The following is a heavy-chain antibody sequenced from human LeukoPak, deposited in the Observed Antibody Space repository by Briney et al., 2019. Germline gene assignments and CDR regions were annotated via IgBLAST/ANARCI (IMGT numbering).Heavy chain of an antibody. Sequence: GGSLRLSCAASGFTFNTYAMSWVRQAPGKGLEWVSSISGSGAGTYYAHSVKGRFTISRDNSENTVYLQMNSLRAEDTAIYYCAKDWSGSDYFDYWGQGTLVTVSS. CDR1: GFTFNTYA. CDR3: AKDWSGSDYFDY. J-gene: IGHJ4*02. V-gene: IGHV3-23*01. CDR2: ISGSGAGT. D-gene: IGHD1-14*01.